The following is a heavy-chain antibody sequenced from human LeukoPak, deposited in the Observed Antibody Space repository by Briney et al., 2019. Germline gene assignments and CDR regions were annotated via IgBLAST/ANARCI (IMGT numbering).Heavy chain of an antibody. CDR2: ISPDGSIT. Sequence: PGGSLRLSCVVSASTFSDYWMQWVRQAPGKGLVWVSRISPDGSITDFADSVKGRFAISRDNAKNTVFPQMNSLRAEDTALYYCVRAWDYWGQGSLVTVSS. CDR1: ASTFSDYW. V-gene: IGHV3-74*01. J-gene: IGHJ4*02. CDR3: VRAWDY.